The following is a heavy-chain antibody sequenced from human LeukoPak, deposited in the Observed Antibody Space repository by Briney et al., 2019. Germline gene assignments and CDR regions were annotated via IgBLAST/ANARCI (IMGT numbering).Heavy chain of an antibody. V-gene: IGHV4-59*01. CDR1: GGSISSYY. D-gene: IGHD3-10*01. CDR3: ARAGYYGSGSYYHY. J-gene: IGHJ4*02. Sequence: PSETLSLTCTVSGGSISSYYWSWIRQPPGKGPEWIGYIYYSGSTNYNPSLKSRVTISVDTSKNQFSLKLSSVTAADTAVYYCARAGYYGSGSYYHYWGQGTLVTVSS. CDR2: IYYSGST.